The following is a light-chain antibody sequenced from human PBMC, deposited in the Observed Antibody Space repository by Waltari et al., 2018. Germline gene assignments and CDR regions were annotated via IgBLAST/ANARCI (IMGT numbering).Light chain of an antibody. CDR1: SSDVGNYNL. Sequence: QSGLTQPASVSGSPGQSITISCTGTSSDVGNYNLVSWYQQYPGKAPQLMVYEVTKRASGVSDSFSCSKSGNTASLTIHGLQSEDEADYYCCSYVGLGIYVFGSGTKVTVL. CDR3: CSYVGLGIYV. J-gene: IGLJ1*01. V-gene: IGLV2-23*02. CDR2: EVT.